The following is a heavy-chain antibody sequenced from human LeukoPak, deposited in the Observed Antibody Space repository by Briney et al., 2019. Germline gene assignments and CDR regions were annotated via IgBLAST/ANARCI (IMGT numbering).Heavy chain of an antibody. CDR2: ISYDGNIK. CDR3: GRDFVNDAKARFDC. CDR1: GFSFSSYN. D-gene: IGHD4/OR15-4a*01. J-gene: IGHJ4*02. Sequence: GGSLRLSCAASGFSFSSYNFHWVRQAPGKGLQWLGFISYDGNIKYEDSVKGRFTISRDNYNNTLYLQMNSLRAEDTAIYYCGRDFVNDAKARFDCWGQGTLVTVSS. V-gene: IGHV3-30*03.